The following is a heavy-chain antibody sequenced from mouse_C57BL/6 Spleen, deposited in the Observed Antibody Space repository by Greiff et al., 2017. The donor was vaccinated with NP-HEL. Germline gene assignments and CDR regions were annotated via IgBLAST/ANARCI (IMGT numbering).Heavy chain of an antibody. V-gene: IGHV3-6*01. J-gene: IGHJ2*01. CDR3: AREDYDYDAGYYFDY. CDR2: ISYDGSN. D-gene: IGHD2-4*01. CDR1: GYSITSGYY. Sequence: EVKLMESGPGLVKPSQSLSLTCSVTGYSITSGYYWNWIRQFPGNKLEWMGYISYDGSNNYNPTLKNQGPITRDTSKNQYFLKLNSVTTEDTATYYCAREDYDYDAGYYFDYWGQGTTLTVSS.